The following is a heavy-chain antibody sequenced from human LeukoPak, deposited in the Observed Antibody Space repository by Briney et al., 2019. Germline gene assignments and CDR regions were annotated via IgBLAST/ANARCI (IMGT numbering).Heavy chain of an antibody. J-gene: IGHJ4*02. CDR2: IYYSGST. D-gene: IGHD3-3*01. CDR3: ARLGLSIFEVVISEQVDY. Sequence: SETLSLTCTVSGGSISSSSYYWGWIRQPPGKGLEWIGSIYYSGSTYYNPSLKSRVTISVDTSKNQFSLKLSSVTAADTAVYYCARLGLSIFEVVISEQVDYWGQGTLVTVSS. CDR1: GGSISSSSYY. V-gene: IGHV4-39*01.